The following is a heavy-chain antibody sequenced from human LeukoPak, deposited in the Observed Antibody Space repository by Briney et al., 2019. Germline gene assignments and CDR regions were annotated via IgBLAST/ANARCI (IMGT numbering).Heavy chain of an antibody. D-gene: IGHD3-22*01. Sequence: SETLSLTCTVSSGSISTSNYYWGWVRQPPGKALEWIGNIFYSGSTYYSPSLKSRVTMSVDTSKNQFSLKLSSVTAADTAVYYCTRDKYYYDSSGSLRFDYWGQGTLVTVSS. V-gene: IGHV4-39*07. CDR3: TRDKYYYDSSGSLRFDY. J-gene: IGHJ4*02. CDR2: IFYSGST. CDR1: SGSISTSNYY.